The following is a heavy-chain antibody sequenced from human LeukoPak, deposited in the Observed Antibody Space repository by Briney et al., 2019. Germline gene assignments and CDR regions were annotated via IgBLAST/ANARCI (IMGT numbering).Heavy chain of an antibody. Sequence: GGSLRLSCAASGFTFSSYSMNWVRQAPGKGLEWVSAISSDSYYIYYADSMQGRFIISRDNAKNSLYLQMNSLRAEDTALYYCARGWAAIPDWGQGTLVTVSS. CDR1: GFTFSSYS. J-gene: IGHJ4*02. CDR3: ARGWAAIPD. CDR2: ISSDSYYI. D-gene: IGHD2-21*02. V-gene: IGHV3-21*01.